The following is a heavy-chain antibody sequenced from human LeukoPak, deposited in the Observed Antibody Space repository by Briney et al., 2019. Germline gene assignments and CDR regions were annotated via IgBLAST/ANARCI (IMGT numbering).Heavy chain of an antibody. CDR1: GGSFSGYY. CDR3: ARGPYCGRDCYYTWFDP. J-gene: IGHJ5*02. Sequence: SETLSLTCAVNGGSFSGYYWSWIRQPPGKGLDWIGEINHSGSTNYNPSLKSRVTISVERSKNQFSLKLSSVTAADTAVYYCARGPYCGRDCYYTWFDPWGQGTLVTVSS. D-gene: IGHD2-21*02. V-gene: IGHV4-34*01. CDR2: INHSGST.